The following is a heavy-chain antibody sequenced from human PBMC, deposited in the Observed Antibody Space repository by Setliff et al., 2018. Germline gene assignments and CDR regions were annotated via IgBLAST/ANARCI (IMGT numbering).Heavy chain of an antibody. CDR1: GAAISTYY. Sequence: PSETLSLTCAVSGAAISTYYWSWLRQPPGKGLEWIGYVSYGGSTKYNPSLESRVTISLDAPKNQFSLKLTSVTAADTAVYYCARAPPNRYSGSYEYFYMDVWGKGTTVTVSS. J-gene: IGHJ6*03. D-gene: IGHD1-26*01. CDR2: VSYGGST. V-gene: IGHV4-59*08. CDR3: ARAPPNRYSGSYEYFYMDV.